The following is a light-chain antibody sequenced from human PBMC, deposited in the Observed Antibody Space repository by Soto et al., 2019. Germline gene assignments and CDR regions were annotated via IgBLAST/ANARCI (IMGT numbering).Light chain of an antibody. CDR1: SSNIGSDF. J-gene: IGLJ2*01. CDR3: GAWDTSLSGGV. Sequence: QSALTQPPSVSAAPGQKVTISCSGSSSNIGSDFVSWYQQLPGTAPKLLIYEDNKRPSGIPDRFSGSKSGTSATLGITGLQTGDEADYYCGAWDTSLSGGVFGGWTKLTVL. CDR2: EDN. V-gene: IGLV1-51*02.